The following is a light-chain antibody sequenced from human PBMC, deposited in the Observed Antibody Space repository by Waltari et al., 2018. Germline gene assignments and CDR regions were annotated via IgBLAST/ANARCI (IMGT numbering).Light chain of an antibody. CDR3: QQYKVYPLT. CDR2: AAS. J-gene: IGKJ4*01. CDR1: QDISDY. V-gene: IGKV1-16*02. Sequence: DIQITHSPSSLSPSVGDRVTITCRASQDISDYLAWFQQKPGKAPKSLIYAASDLHSGVPSKFSGSGYGTDFTLTISSLQPEDFATYYCQQYKVYPLTFGGGTKVEIK.